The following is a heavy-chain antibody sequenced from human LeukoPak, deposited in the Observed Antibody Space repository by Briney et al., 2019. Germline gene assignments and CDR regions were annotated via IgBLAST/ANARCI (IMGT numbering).Heavy chain of an antibody. J-gene: IGHJ4*02. D-gene: IGHD1-26*01. CDR3: ARAAPNREGDSGSYSFDY. CDR1: GGSFSGYY. Sequence: SETLSLTCAVYGGSFSGYYWSWIRQPPGKGLEWIGEINHSGSTNYNPSLKSRVTISVDTSKNQFSLKLSSVTAADTAVYYCARAAPNREGDSGSYSFDYWGQGTLVTVSS. CDR2: INHSGST. V-gene: IGHV4-34*01.